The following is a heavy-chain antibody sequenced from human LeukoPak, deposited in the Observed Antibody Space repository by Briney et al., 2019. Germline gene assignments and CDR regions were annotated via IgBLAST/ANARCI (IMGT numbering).Heavy chain of an antibody. D-gene: IGHD3-22*01. J-gene: IGHJ4*02. CDR2: ISGSGGST. V-gene: IGHV3-23*01. CDR3: VKAFYYDSSGKYYFDS. CDR1: GFTFSSYA. Sequence: SGGSLRLSCAASGFTFSSYAMSWVRQAPGKGLEWVSAISGSGGSTYYADSVKGRFTISRDNSKNTLYLQMNSLRAEDTAVYYCVKAFYYDSSGKYYFDSWGQGTLVTVSS.